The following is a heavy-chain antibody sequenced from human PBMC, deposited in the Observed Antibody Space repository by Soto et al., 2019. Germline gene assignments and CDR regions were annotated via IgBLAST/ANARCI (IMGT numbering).Heavy chain of an antibody. CDR2: ISSNGGST. J-gene: IGHJ4*02. Sequence: PGGSLRLSCSASGFTFSSYAMHWVRQAPGKGLEYVSAISSNGGSTYYADSVKGRFTISRDNSKNTLYLQTSSLRAEDTAVYYCVKGDTAMVPDYWGQGTLVTVSS. V-gene: IGHV3-64D*06. CDR1: GFTFSSYA. CDR3: VKGDTAMVPDY. D-gene: IGHD5-18*01.